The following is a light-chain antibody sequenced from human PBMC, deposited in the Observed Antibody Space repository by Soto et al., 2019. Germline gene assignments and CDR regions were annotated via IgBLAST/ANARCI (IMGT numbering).Light chain of an antibody. CDR1: QSISRY. CDR3: QQSYSTPRLFT. J-gene: IGKJ2*01. Sequence: DIQMTQSPSSLSASVGDRVTITCRASQSISRYLNWYQQKPGKAPKLLIYAASSFQSGVPSRFSGSGSGTDFTLTISSLQPEDSATYYCQQSYSTPRLFTFGQGTNLEI. V-gene: IGKV1-39*01. CDR2: AAS.